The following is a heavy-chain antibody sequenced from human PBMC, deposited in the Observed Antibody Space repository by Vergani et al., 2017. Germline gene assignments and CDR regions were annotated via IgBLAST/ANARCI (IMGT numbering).Heavy chain of an antibody. CDR2: IFYTGTS. CDR3: TRHGRSGWAGYFQH. J-gene: IGHJ1*01. D-gene: IGHD6-19*01. CDR1: GTSISGSSDY. Sequence: QLQLQESGPGLLKPSETLSLTCSVSGTSISGSSDYWGWIRQPPGKGLEWIGSIFYTGTSYYNPSLESRATNSVDTSKNQFSLKLKSVTAADTAVYYCTRHGRSGWAGYFQHWGQGTLVTVSS. V-gene: IGHV4-39*01.